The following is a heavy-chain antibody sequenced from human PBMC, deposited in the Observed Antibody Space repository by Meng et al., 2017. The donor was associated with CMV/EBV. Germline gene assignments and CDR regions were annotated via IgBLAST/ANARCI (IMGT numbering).Heavy chain of an antibody. V-gene: IGHV1-2*02. CDR3: TRAVMDV. J-gene: IGHJ6*02. Sequence: ASVKVPCKASGYTFIGQYIHWVRQAPGQGLEWMGWINPNSGGTKYAQKFQGRVTMTRDTSISTAYMELSRVRFDDTAVYYCTRAVMDVWGQGTTVTVSS. CDR2: INPNSGGT. CDR1: GYTFIGQY.